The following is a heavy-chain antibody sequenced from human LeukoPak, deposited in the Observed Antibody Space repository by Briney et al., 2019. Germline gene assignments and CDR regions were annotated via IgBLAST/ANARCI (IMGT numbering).Heavy chain of an antibody. V-gene: IGHV4-39*01. D-gene: IGHD3-9*01. CDR2: ISYSGTT. CDR1: GGSITTSPYN. CDR3: ARHPTGYPNWFDS. J-gene: IGHJ5*01. Sequence: SETLSLTCTVSGGSITTSPYNWGWIRQPPGKGLEWIGTISYSGTTYYKPSFKSRVTMSIDTSKNQFSLNLSSATAADTAVYYCARHPTGYPNWFDSWGQGTLVIVSS.